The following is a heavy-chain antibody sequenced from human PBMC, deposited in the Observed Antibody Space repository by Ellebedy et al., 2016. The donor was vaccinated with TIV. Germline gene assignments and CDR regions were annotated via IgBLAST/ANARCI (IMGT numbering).Heavy chain of an antibody. J-gene: IGHJ2*01. Sequence: ASVKVSCXASGYTFTGYYMHWVRQAPGQGLEWMGWINPNSGGTNYAQKFQGRVTMTRDTSISTAYMELSRLRSDDTAVYYCASGGGFGELFNNWYFDLWGRGTLVTVSS. D-gene: IGHD3-10*01. CDR1: GYTFTGYY. CDR2: INPNSGGT. V-gene: IGHV1-2*02. CDR3: ASGGGFGELFNNWYFDL.